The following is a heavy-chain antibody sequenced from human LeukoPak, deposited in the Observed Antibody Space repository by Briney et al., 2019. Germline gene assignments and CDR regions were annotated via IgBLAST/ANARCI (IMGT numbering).Heavy chain of an antibody. CDR3: ARADYGDYVDYFDY. D-gene: IGHD4-17*01. V-gene: IGHV1-8*01. Sequence: ASLKVSRKAFLYTFTSYDITGVRQATGQGLEWMGWMTPNSGNTGYAQKLQGRVDRTRNTSISTAYMELSSVRSEDTAVYYCARADYGDYVDYFDYWGQGTLVTVSS. J-gene: IGHJ4*02. CDR1: LYTFTSYD. CDR2: MTPNSGNT.